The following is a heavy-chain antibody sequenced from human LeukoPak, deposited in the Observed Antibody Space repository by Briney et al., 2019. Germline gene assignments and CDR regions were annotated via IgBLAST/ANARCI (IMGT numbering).Heavy chain of an antibody. CDR1: GFTFSSYW. J-gene: IGHJ4*02. V-gene: IGHV3-74*01. Sequence: GGSLRLSCAASGFTFSSYWMHWVRQAPGKGLVWVSRINSDGSSTSYADSVKGRFTISRDNSKNTLFLQMNSLKTEDTAVYYCAREWEGRFDYWGQGTLVTVSS. CDR3: AREWEGRFDY. CDR2: INSDGSST. D-gene: IGHD1-26*01.